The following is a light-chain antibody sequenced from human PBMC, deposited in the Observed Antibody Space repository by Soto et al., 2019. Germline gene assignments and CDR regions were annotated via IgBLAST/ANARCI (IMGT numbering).Light chain of an antibody. CDR2: NAS. V-gene: IGKV3-11*01. CDR1: QSVSSY. J-gene: IGKJ1*01. CDR3: QHRSNWPPWT. Sequence: EIVLTQSPATLSLSPGERATLSCRASQSVSSYLAWYQQKPGQAPRLLIYNASNRATGIPARFSGSGSGTDFTLTISRLEPVDFAVYYCQHRSNWPPWTFGQGTKVEIK.